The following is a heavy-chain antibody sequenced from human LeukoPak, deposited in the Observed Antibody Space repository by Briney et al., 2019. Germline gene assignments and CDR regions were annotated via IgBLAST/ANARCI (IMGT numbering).Heavy chain of an antibody. CDR2: INPSGGST. CDR3: ARVMVRGVMIDAFDI. J-gene: IGHJ3*02. V-gene: IGHV1-46*01. Sequence: ASVKLSCKASGYTFTSYYMHWVRQAPGQGLEWMGIINPSGGSTSYAQKFQGRVTMTRDTSTSTVYMELSSLRSEDTAVYYCARVMVRGVMIDAFDIWGQGTMVTVSS. CDR1: GYTFTSYY. D-gene: IGHD3-10*01.